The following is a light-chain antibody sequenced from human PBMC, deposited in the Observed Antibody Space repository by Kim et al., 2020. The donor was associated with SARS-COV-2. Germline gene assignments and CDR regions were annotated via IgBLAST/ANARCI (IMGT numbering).Light chain of an antibody. Sequence: AIRITQSPSSLSASTGDRVTITCRASQGISSYLAWYQQKPGKAPKFLIYAASTLQSGVPSRFSGSGSGTDFTLTISCLQSEDFATYYCQQYYSYPWTFGQGTKVDIK. CDR2: AAS. CDR1: QGISSY. CDR3: QQYYSYPWT. J-gene: IGKJ1*01. V-gene: IGKV1-8*01.